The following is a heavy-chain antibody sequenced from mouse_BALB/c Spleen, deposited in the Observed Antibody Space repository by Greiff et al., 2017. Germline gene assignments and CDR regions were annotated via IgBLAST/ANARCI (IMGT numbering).Heavy chain of an antibody. J-gene: IGHJ2*01. D-gene: IGHD1-3*01. Sequence: QGQLQQSGAELVKPGASVKLSCKASGYTFTSYDINWVRQRPEQGLAWIGWIFPGDGSTKYNEKFKGKATLTTDKSSSTAYMQLSRLTSEDSAVYFCARSGTYNWDYWGQGTTLTVSS. CDR1: GYTFTSYD. CDR3: ARSGTYNWDY. CDR2: IFPGDGST. V-gene: IGHV1-85*01.